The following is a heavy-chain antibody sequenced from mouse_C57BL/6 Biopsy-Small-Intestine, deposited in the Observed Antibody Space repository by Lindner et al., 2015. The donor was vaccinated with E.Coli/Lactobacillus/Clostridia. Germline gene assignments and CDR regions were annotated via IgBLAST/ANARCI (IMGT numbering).Heavy chain of an antibody. D-gene: IGHD1-1*01. J-gene: IGHJ4*01. V-gene: IGHV1-7*01. CDR1: GYTFTTFW. Sequence: VQLQESGTELAKPGASVKLSCKASGYTFTTFWMHWIKQRPGQGLEWIGYINPSSGYTKYNQKFKDKATLTADKSSSTVYMELSRLTSEDSAVYFCARHEDYYGSSYAMDYWGQGTSVTVSS. CDR2: INPSSGYT. CDR3: ARHEDYYGSSYAMDY.